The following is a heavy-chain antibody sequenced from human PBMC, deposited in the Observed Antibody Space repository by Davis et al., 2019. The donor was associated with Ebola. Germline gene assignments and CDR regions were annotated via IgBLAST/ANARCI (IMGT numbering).Heavy chain of an antibody. CDR2: ISYDGSNK. CDR1: GFTFSSYA. CDR3: ARVFIAAVHYYYYGMDV. J-gene: IGHJ6*02. Sequence: GGSLRLSCAASGFTFSSYAMHWVRQAPGKGLEWVAVISYDGSNKYYADSVKGRFTISRDNSKNTLYLQMNSLRAEDTAVYYCARVFIAAVHYYYYGMDVWGQGTTVTVS. V-gene: IGHV3-30-3*01. D-gene: IGHD6-13*01.